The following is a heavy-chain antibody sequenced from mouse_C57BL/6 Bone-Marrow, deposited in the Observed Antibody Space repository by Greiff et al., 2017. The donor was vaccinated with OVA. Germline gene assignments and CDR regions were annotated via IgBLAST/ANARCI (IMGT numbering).Heavy chain of an antibody. CDR3: VRPYYGSPFAY. D-gene: IGHD1-1*01. CDR1: GFSFNTYA. J-gene: IGHJ3*01. Sequence: EVKVVESGGGLVQPKGSLKLSCAASGFSFNTYAMNWVRQAPGKGLEWVARIRSKSNNYATSYADPVKDRFTISRDDSESMLYLQMNIMKTEDAAMYYCVRPYYGSPFAYWGQGTLVTVSA. CDR2: IRSKSNNYAT. V-gene: IGHV10-1*01.